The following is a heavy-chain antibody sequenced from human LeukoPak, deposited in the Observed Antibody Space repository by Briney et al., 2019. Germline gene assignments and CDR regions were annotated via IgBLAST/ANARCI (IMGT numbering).Heavy chain of an antibody. CDR2: IKSDGKT. D-gene: IGHD3-22*01. CDR3: ARAPSEIGGYYPEYFRH. J-gene: IGHJ1*01. V-gene: IGHV3-74*01. CDR1: GFTFSSYW. Sequence: GGSLRLSCAASGFTFSSYWMHWVRQAPGKGLVWVSRIKSDGKTNYADSVKGRFTISRDNAKNTVSLQMNSLRAEDTSVYYCARAPSEIGGYYPEYFRHWGQGTLVTVSS.